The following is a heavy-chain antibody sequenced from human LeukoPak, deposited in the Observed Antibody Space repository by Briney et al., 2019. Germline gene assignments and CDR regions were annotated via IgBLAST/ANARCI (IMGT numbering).Heavy chain of an antibody. CDR3: AREYSGSYYVAAFDV. Sequence: GRSLRLSCAASGFTFSSYGMHWVRQAPGKGLEWVAVIWYDGSNKYYADSVKGRFTISRDNSKNTLYLQMNSLRAEDTAVYYCAREYSGSYYVAAFDVWGQGTLVTVSS. V-gene: IGHV3-33*01. CDR1: GFTFSSYG. J-gene: IGHJ3*01. CDR2: IWYDGSNK. D-gene: IGHD1-26*01.